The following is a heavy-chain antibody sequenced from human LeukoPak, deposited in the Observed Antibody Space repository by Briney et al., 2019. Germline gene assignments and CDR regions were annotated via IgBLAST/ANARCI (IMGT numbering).Heavy chain of an antibody. D-gene: IGHD3-22*01. J-gene: IGHJ4*02. V-gene: IGHV3-30*03. CDR2: ISYDRSNK. CDR1: GFIFSTYD. Sequence: PGGSLRLSCAASGFIFSTYDMHWVRQAPGKGLEWVAVISYDRSNKYYADSVKGRFTISRDNAKNSLYLQMNSLRAEDTAVYYCARDTYYYDSSGLFDYWGQGTLVTVSS. CDR3: ARDTYYYDSSGLFDY.